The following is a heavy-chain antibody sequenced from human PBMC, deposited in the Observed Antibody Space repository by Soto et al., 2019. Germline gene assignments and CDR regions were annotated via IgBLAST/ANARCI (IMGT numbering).Heavy chain of an antibody. CDR2: ISWNGDAT. CDR3: ANLPLYGSGFDC. J-gene: IGHJ4*02. V-gene: IGHV3-9*01. D-gene: IGHD3-10*01. Sequence: EVQLVESGGGLVQPGRSLRLSCAASGFTFDDYAIQWVRQAPGKGLEWVSGISWNGDATGYADSVQGRFIISRDNAKNSLYLQMNSLRNEDTAIYYCANLPLYGSGFDCWGQGTLVTVSS. CDR1: GFTFDDYA.